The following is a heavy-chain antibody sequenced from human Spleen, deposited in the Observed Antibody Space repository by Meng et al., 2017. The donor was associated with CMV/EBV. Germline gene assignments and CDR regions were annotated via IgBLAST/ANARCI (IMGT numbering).Heavy chain of an antibody. CDR2: INHGGTT. CDR3: ARGLLGPRFLEYFRFDY. Sequence: YGGSLSGYNWSWIRQPPGKGLEWIGEINHGGTTKYNPSLDSRFTISVDTSKNQFSLKVTAVTAADTAVYYCARGLLGPRFLEYFRFDYWGQGTLVTVSS. V-gene: IGHV4-34*01. CDR1: GGSLSGYN. J-gene: IGHJ4*02. D-gene: IGHD3-3*01.